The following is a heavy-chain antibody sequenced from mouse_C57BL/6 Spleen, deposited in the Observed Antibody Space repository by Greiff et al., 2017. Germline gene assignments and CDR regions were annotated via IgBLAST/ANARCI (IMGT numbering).Heavy chain of an antibody. J-gene: IGHJ3*01. Sequence: VQLKESGPELVKPGASVKISCKASGYSFTGYYMNWVKQSPEKSLEWIGEINPSTGGTTYNQKFKAKATLTVDKSSSTAYMQLKSLTSEDSAVYYCARGGAYYSNYAWFAYWGQGTLVTVSA. CDR3: ARGGAYYSNYAWFAY. CDR1: GYSFTGYY. V-gene: IGHV1-42*01. CDR2: INPSTGGT. D-gene: IGHD2-5*01.